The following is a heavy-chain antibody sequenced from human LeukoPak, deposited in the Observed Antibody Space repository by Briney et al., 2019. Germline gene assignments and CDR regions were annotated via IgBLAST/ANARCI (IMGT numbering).Heavy chain of an antibody. CDR2: ISGSGGST. V-gene: IGHV3-23*01. CDR3: AKPGIVATMRPYFDY. CDR1: GFTVSSNA. Sequence: PGRSLRLSCATSGFTVSSNAMSWVRQAPGKGLEWVSAISGSGGSTYYADSVKGRFTISRDNSKNTLYLQMNSLRAEDTPVYHCAKPGIVATMRPYFDYWGQGTLVTVSS. D-gene: IGHD5-12*01. J-gene: IGHJ4*02.